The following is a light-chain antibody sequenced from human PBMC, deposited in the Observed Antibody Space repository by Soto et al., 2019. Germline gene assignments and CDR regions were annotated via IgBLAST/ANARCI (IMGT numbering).Light chain of an antibody. CDR2: GAS. CDR1: ESVSSRY. CDR3: QQFDTSLPLT. V-gene: IGKV3-20*01. Sequence: EIVLTQSPGTLSLSPGDRATLSCRASESVSSRYLAWYQKKPGQAPRLLLYGASTRATGIPDRFSGSGSGTDFTLTISRLEPEDFAVYYCQQFDTSLPLTFGPGTTVDVK. J-gene: IGKJ3*01.